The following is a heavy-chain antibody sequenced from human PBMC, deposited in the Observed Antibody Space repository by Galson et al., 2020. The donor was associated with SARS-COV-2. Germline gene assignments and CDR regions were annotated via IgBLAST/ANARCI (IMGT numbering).Heavy chain of an antibody. D-gene: IGHD6-6*01. CDR1: GFTVSSNY. V-gene: IGHV3-53*01. J-gene: IGHJ5*02. CDR2: IYSGGST. Sequence: GESLKISCAASGFTVSSNYMSWVRQAPGKGLEWVSVIYSGGSTYYADSVKGRFTISRDNSKNTLYLQMNSLRDKDTAVYYCARREYSSSLGWFDPWGQGTLVTVSS. CDR3: ARREYSSSLGWFDP.